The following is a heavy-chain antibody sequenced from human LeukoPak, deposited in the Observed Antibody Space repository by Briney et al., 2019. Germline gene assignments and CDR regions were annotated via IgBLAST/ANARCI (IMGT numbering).Heavy chain of an antibody. Sequence: GGSLRLSCAASGFAFSDYYMTWIRQAPGKGLEWVPYISSGGTTIYYADSVRGRFTISRDNAKNSLYLQMNSLRAEDTAVYYCARARLSVAGDYFDYWGRGTLVTVSS. D-gene: IGHD6-19*01. CDR2: ISSGGTTI. J-gene: IGHJ4*02. CDR3: ARARLSVAGDYFDY. V-gene: IGHV3-11*01. CDR1: GFAFSDYY.